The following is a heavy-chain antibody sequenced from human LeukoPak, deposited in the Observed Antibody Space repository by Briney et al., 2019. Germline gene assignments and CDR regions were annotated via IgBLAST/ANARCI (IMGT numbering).Heavy chain of an antibody. V-gene: IGHV4-39*01. CDR1: GDSISSSNYY. D-gene: IGHD2-8*01. Sequence: SETLSLTCTVSGDSISSSNYYWGWIRQPPGKGLEWIGSIYYSGNTYYNPSLKSRVTISVDTSKNQFSLKLTSVTAADTAVYYCANFNGGSFDIWGQGTMVTVSS. J-gene: IGHJ3*02. CDR2: IYYSGNT. CDR3: ANFNGGSFDI.